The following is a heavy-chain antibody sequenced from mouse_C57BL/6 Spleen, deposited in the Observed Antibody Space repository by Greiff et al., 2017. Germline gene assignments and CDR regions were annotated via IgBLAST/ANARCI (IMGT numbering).Heavy chain of an antibody. CDR3: ASDGPYSAYAMDY. Sequence: EVNVVESGGGLVQSGRSLRLSCATSGFTFSDFYMEWVRQAPGKGLEWIAASRNKANDYTTEYSASVKGRFIVSRDTSQSILYLQMNALRAEDTAIYDCASDGPYSAYAMDYWGQGTSVTVSS. D-gene: IGHD2-12*01. CDR1: GFTFSDFY. V-gene: IGHV7-1*01. CDR2: SRNKANDYTT. J-gene: IGHJ4*01.